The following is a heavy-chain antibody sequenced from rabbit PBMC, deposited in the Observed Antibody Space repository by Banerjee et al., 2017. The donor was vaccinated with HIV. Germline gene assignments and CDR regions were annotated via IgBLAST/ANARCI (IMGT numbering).Heavy chain of an antibody. CDR1: GFSFSISYY. D-gene: IGHD4-2*01. J-gene: IGHJ4*01. V-gene: IGHV1S40*01. CDR3: TRGSAYAGAGYAL. Sequence: QSLEESGGDLVKPGASLTLTCTASGFSFSISYYMCWVRQAPGKGLEWIACIYTGSSGRTYYASWAKGRFTSSKTSSTTVALQMTSLTAADTATCFCTRGSAYAGAGYALWGPGTLVTVS. CDR2: IYTGSSGRT.